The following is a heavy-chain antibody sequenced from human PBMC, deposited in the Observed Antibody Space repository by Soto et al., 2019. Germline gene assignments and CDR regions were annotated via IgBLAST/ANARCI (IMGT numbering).Heavy chain of an antibody. CDR3: ARHLRIPYGDYGPGYFDY. CDR1: GGSISSSSYY. V-gene: IGHV4-39*01. CDR2: IYYSGST. Sequence: QLQLQESGPGLVKPSETLSLTCTVSGGSISSSSYYWGWIRQPPGKGLEWIGSIYYSGSTYYNPSLKSRVTISVDTSKNQFSLKLSSVTAADTAVYYCARHLRIPYGDYGPGYFDYWGQGTLVTVSS. J-gene: IGHJ4*02. D-gene: IGHD4-17*01.